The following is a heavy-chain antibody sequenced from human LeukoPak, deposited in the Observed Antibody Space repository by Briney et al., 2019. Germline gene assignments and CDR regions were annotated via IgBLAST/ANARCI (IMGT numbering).Heavy chain of an antibody. D-gene: IGHD3-3*01. V-gene: IGHV4-61*02. Sequence: SETLSLTCTVSGGSVSRSSYYWGWIRQPAGEGLEWIGLIYTSGSTNYNPSLKSRVTISLDTSKNQFSLKLSFVTAADTAVYYCAREDFWSASYNGWFDPWGQGTLVTVSS. CDR3: AREDFWSASYNGWFDP. CDR2: IYTSGST. J-gene: IGHJ5*02. CDR1: GGSVSRSSYY.